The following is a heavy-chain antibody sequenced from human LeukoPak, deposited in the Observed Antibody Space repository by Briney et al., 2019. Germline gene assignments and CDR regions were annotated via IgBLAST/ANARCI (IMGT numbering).Heavy chain of an antibody. CDR1: GYTFTSYG. D-gene: IGHD2-2*01. CDR3: ARGYCSSTSCYGKDY. V-gene: IGHV1-18*01. Sequence: ASVKVSCKASGYTFTSYGISWVRQAPGQGLEWMGWISAYNGNTNYAQKLQGRVTMTTDTSTSTAYMELRSLRSDDTAVYYCARGYCSSTSCYGKDYWGQGTLVTVSS. CDR2: ISAYNGNT. J-gene: IGHJ4*02.